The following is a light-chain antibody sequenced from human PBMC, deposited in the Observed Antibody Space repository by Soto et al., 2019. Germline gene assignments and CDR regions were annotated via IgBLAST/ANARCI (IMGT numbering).Light chain of an antibody. V-gene: IGLV2-14*01. CDR2: AVS. Sequence: QSALTKPASVSGSPGQSIIISCTGTSSDVGGYNYVSWYQQHPGKAPKLMIYAVSNRPSGVSTRFSGSKSGNTASLTISGLQAEYEADYHCSSYTTSSTRLYVFGTGTKLTVL. CDR1: SSDVGGYNY. J-gene: IGLJ1*01. CDR3: SSYTTSSTRLYV.